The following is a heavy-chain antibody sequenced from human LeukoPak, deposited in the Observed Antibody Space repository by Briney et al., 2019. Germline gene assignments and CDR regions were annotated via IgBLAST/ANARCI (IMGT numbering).Heavy chain of an antibody. V-gene: IGHV5-51*01. CDR1: GYSFTSYW. J-gene: IGHJ3*02. CDR2: IYPGDSDT. D-gene: IGHD1-26*01. CDR3: ASAYSGSLDAFDI. Sequence: GESLKISCKGSGYSFTSYWIGWVRPMSGKGLECMGIIYPGDSDTRYSPSFQGQVSISADKSISTAYLQWSSLKASDTAMYYCASAYSGSLDAFDIWGQGTMVTVSS.